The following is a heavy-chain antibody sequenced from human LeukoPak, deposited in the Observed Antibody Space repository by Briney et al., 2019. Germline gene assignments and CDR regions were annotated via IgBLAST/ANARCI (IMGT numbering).Heavy chain of an antibody. V-gene: IGHV3-23*01. J-gene: IGHJ4*02. D-gene: IGHD3-3*01. CDR2: IVGSGYDT. CDR3: AKGPILRSFPGYFDY. Sequence: GSLRLSCAASGFTFSNYAMNWVRQAPGKGLEWVSAIVGSGYDTYYADSVKGRFTISRDNSKNTLYLQMNSLRAEDTAVYYCAKGPILRSFPGYFDYWGQRTLVTVSS. CDR1: GFTFSNYA.